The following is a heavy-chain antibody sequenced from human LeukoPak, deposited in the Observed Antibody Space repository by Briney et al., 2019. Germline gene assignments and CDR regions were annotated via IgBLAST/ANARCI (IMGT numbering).Heavy chain of an antibody. J-gene: IGHJ3*02. CDR1: GFTFGDYA. CDR2: IRSKAYGGTT. Sequence: QPGGSLRLSCTASGFTFGDYAMSWVRQAPGKGLEWVGFIRSKAYGGTTEYAASMKGRFTISRDDSKSIAYLQMNSLKTEDTAVYYCTREAYGSASYYNHDAFAIWGQGTMVSVPS. V-gene: IGHV3-49*04. CDR3: TREAYGSASYYNHDAFAI. D-gene: IGHD3-10*01.